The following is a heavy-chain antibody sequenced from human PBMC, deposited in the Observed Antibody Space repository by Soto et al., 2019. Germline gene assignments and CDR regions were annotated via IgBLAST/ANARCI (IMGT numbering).Heavy chain of an antibody. Sequence: SETLSLTCTVSGVSVSDTTYYWGWIRQPPRKGLEWIGTIYYSGSTYYNPSLKSRVTISVDTSQNQFSLKLSSVTAADTAMYYCARLGGTYGPPRWFDPWGQGTLVTVSS. CDR1: GVSVSDTTYY. V-gene: IGHV4-39*01. CDR3: ARLGGTYGPPRWFDP. J-gene: IGHJ5*02. CDR2: IYYSGST. D-gene: IGHD3-16*01.